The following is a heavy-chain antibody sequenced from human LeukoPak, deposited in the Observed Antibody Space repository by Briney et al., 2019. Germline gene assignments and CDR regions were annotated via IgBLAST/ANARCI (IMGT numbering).Heavy chain of an antibody. CDR1: GFTFSSHS. Sequence: RGSLRLSCAASGFTFSSHSMNWVRQAPGKGLEWVSYISSSSSTIYYADSVKGRFTISRDNAKNSLYLQMNSLRAEDTAVYFCARGGGLDVWGQGATVTVSS. CDR3: ARGGGLDV. J-gene: IGHJ6*02. V-gene: IGHV3-48*01. D-gene: IGHD3-16*01. CDR2: ISSSSSTI.